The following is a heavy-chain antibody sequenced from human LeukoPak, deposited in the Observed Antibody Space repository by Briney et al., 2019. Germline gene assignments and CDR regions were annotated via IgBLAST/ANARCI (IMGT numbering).Heavy chain of an antibody. CDR3: ASGKFFGGDQYYFDN. J-gene: IGHJ4*02. V-gene: IGHV1-2*02. D-gene: IGHD3-16*01. Sequence: ASVKVSCKASGYTFTGYYMHWVRQAPGQGLEWMGWINPNSGDTYYEQKFQDRLTMTRDTSISTAYMELSTLRSDDTAVYYCASGKFFGGDQYYFDNWGQGTLVTVSS. CDR2: INPNSGDT. CDR1: GYTFTGYY.